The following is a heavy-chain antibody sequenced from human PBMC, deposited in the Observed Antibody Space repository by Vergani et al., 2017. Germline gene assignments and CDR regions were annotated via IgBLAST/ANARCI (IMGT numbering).Heavy chain of an antibody. CDR3: ARDKGYYYDSTRFGVFDP. J-gene: IGHJ5*02. CDR2: IIPIFGTA. CDR1: GGTFSSYA. D-gene: IGHD3-22*01. Sequence: QVQLVQSGAEVKKPRSSVKVSCKSSGGTFSSYAISWVRQAPGQGLEWMGRIIPIFGTANYAQKFQGRVTITADESTSTAYMELSSLRSEDTAVYYCARDKGYYYDSTRFGVFDPWGQGTLVTVSS. V-gene: IGHV1-69*13.